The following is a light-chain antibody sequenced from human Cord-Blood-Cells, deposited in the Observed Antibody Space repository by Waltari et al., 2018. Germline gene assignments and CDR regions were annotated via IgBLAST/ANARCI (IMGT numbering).Light chain of an antibody. J-gene: IGLJ3*02. CDR1: SGHSSYI. V-gene: IGLV4-60*03. CDR3: ETWDSNIWV. CDR2: LEGSGSY. Sequence: QPVLTQSSSASASLGSSVKLTCTLSSGHSSYIIAWHQQQPGKAPRYLMKLEGSGSYNQGSGVPDRFSGSSSEADRYLTISNLQSEDEADYYCETWDSNIWVFGGGTKLTVL.